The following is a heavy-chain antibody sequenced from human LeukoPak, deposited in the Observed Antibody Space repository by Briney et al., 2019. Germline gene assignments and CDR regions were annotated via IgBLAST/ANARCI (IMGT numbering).Heavy chain of an antibody. J-gene: IGHJ3*02. V-gene: IGHV3-30-3*01. CDR3: ARSRGFDGAFDI. CDR1: GFTFSGYP. D-gene: IGHD5-12*01. Sequence: GGSLRLSCAASGFTFSGYPIHWVRQAPGEGLEWVAVISYDGSNKYCADSVKGRFTISRDNSKNTLYLQMNSLRAEDTAVYYCARSRGFDGAFDIWGQGTMVTVSS. CDR2: ISYDGSNK.